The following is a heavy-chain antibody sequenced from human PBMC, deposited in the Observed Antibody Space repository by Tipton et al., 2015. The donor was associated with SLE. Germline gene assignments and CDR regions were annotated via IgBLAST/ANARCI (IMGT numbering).Heavy chain of an antibody. J-gene: IGHJ3*01. V-gene: IGHV5-51*03. CDR2: IYPADSDT. CDR1: GYSFTTYW. Sequence: QSGPEVKKPGESLKISCKGSGYSFTTYWIGWVRQMPGKGLEWMGIIYPADSDTRYSPSFQGQVTISADRSINTAYLQWSSLKASDTAIYYCARLPVTTHDAFDFWGQGTMVTVSS. D-gene: IGHD4-17*01. CDR3: ARLPVTTHDAFDF.